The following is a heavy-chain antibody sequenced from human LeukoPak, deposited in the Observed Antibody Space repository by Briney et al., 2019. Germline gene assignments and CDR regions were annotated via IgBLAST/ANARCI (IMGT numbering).Heavy chain of an antibody. CDR3: AAGTAADF. D-gene: IGHD6-13*01. Sequence: GGSLRLSCIVPGIPFSDYYMNWIRQAPGKGLEWISYISSSSSYSDYADSVKGRFTISRDNAKSALYLQLNSLRLEDTAVYYCAAGTAADFWGQGTLVTVSS. V-gene: IGHV3-11*03. CDR2: ISSSSSYS. CDR1: GIPFSDYY. J-gene: IGHJ4*02.